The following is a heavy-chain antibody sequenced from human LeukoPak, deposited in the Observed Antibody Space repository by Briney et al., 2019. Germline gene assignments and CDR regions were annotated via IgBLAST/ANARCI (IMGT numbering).Heavy chain of an antibody. D-gene: IGHD3-3*02. CDR2: IRYDGNNK. J-gene: IGHJ4*02. Sequence: SYGMYWVRQAPGKGLEWVAFIRYDGNNKYYADSVKGRFTISRDNSKNTLYLQMNSLRAEDTAVYYCAKDFLGFLEWLPPDYWGQGTLVTVSS. CDR3: AKDFLGFLEWLPPDY. V-gene: IGHV3-30*02. CDR1: SYG.